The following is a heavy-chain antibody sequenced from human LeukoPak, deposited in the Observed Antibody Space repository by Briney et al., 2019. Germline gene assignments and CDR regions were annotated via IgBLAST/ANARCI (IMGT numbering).Heavy chain of an antibody. J-gene: IGHJ6*03. CDR2: IYYSGST. D-gene: IGHD3-22*01. CDR1: GGSISSYY. CDR3: ARDEDNSGRYYYYMDV. Sequence: PSETLSLTCTVSGGSISSYYWSWIRQPPGKGLEWIGYIYYSGSTNYNPSLKSRVTISVDTSKNQFSLKLSYVTAADTAVYYCARDEDNSGRYYYYMDVWGKGTTVTVSS. V-gene: IGHV4-59*01.